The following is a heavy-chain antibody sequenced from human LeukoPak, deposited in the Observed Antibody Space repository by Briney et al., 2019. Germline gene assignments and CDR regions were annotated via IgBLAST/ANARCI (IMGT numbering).Heavy chain of an antibody. CDR2: IYYSGST. D-gene: IGHD3-10*01. Sequence: RPSETLSLTWTVAGGSISSYYWSWIRQPPGKGLEWIGYIYYSGSTNYNPSLKSRVTISVDTSKNQFSLKLSSVTAADTAVYYCASLMVRGANDYWGQGTLVTVSS. J-gene: IGHJ4*02. CDR1: GGSISSYY. V-gene: IGHV4-59*01. CDR3: ASLMVRGANDY.